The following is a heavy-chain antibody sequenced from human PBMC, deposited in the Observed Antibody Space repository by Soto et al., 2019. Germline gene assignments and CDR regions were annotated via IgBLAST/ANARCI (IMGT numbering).Heavy chain of an antibody. CDR1: GYTFRSNH. D-gene: IGHD3-22*01. CDR3: VPHHLDSSGYFDS. V-gene: IGHV1-2*02. J-gene: IGHJ4*02. Sequence: ASVQVSREASGYTFRSNHMHWVRQAPGQGLEWMGWINPKNGATKYAQKFQGRVTLTWDTSISTAYMELSRLRTDDTAVFYCVPHHLDSSGYFDSWGQGNLVTGSS. CDR2: INPKNGAT.